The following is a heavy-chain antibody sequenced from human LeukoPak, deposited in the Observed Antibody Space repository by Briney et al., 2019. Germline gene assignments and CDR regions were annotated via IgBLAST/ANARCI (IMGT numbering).Heavy chain of an antibody. Sequence: SSETLSLTCTVSGGSISSYYWSWIRQPPGKGLEWIGYIYYSGSTNYNPSLKSRVTISVDTSKNQFSLKLSSVTAADTAVYYCARAHPYSTYYYGMDVWGQGTTVTVS. D-gene: IGHD6-13*01. V-gene: IGHV4-59*01. CDR3: ARAHPYSTYYYGMDV. J-gene: IGHJ6*02. CDR2: IYYSGST. CDR1: GGSISSYY.